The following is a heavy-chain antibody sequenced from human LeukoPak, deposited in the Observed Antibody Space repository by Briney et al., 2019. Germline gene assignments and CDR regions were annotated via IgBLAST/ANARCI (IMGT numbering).Heavy chain of an antibody. V-gene: IGHV3-30-3*01. J-gene: IGHJ3*02. Sequence: PGGSLRLSCAASGFTFVNYGFHWVRQAPVKALEWVAFISYNGNQKYGDSVKGRFTISRDNSKNTLYLQMNGLRPEDTAVYYCARDPLDISRWANAFDIWGQGTMVTVSP. CDR1: GFTFVNYG. CDR2: ISYNGNQ. CDR3: ARDPLDISRWANAFDI. D-gene: IGHD2-2*03.